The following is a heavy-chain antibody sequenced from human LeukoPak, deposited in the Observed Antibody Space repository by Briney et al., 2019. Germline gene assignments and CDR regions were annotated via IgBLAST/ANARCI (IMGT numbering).Heavy chain of an antibody. CDR3: ARDRQGGIDDY. Sequence: GGSLRLSCVVSGFTFSTDWMSWVRQAPGKGLEWVANIKPDGTEQYYAASLKGRFTISRDNTKNSLYLQVNSLRVEDTAVYYCARDRQGGIDDYLGQGTLITVSS. V-gene: IGHV3-7*01. CDR1: GFTFSTDW. J-gene: IGHJ4*02. CDR2: IKPDGTEQ. D-gene: IGHD1-26*01.